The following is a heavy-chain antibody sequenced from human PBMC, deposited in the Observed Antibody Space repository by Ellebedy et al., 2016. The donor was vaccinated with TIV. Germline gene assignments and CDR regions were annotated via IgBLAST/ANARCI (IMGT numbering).Heavy chain of an antibody. D-gene: IGHD1-7*01. CDR1: GYTFTSYY. CDR2: INPSGGST. Sequence: AASVKVSCKASGYTFTSYYMHWVRQAPGQGLEWMGIINPSGGSTSYAQKFQGRVTMTRDTSTSTIYMELSSLRSEDTAVYYCARGRELFFGSHYYYGMDVWGQGTTVTVSS. V-gene: IGHV1-46*01. CDR3: ARGRELFFGSHYYYGMDV. J-gene: IGHJ6*02.